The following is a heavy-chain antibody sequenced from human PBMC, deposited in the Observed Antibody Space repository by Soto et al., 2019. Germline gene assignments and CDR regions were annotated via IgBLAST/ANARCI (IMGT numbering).Heavy chain of an antibody. J-gene: IGHJ6*02. CDR2: ISAYNGNT. CDR3: ARGNSGYDYAIDNYYYGMDV. Sequence: QVQLVQSGAEVKKPGASVKVSCKASGYTFTSYGISWVRQAPGQGLEWMGWISAYNGNTNYAQKLQGRVTMTTDTPTSTAYMELRSLRSDDTAVYYCARGNSGYDYAIDNYYYGMDVWGQGTTVTVSS. CDR1: GYTFTSYG. V-gene: IGHV1-18*01. D-gene: IGHD5-12*01.